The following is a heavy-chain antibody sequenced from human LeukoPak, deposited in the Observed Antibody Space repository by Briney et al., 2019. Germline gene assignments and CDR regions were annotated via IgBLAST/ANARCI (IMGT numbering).Heavy chain of an antibody. J-gene: IGHJ4*02. CDR3: ARGGATNGVCCLFDY. D-gene: IGHD2-8*01. CDR2: ISAYNGNT. V-gene: IGHV1-18*01. Sequence: GASVKVSCKASGYTFTGYGISWVRQAPGQGLEWMGWISAYNGNTNYAQKLQGRVTMTTDTSTSTAYMELRSLRSDDTAVYYCARGGATNGVCCLFDYWGQGTLVTVSS. CDR1: GYTFTGYG.